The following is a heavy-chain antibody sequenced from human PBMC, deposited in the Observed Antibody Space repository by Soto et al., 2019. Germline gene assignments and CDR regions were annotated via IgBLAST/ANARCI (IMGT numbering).Heavy chain of an antibody. CDR1: GFTFDDYA. Sequence: GGSLRLSCAASGFTFDDYAMHWVRQAPGKGLEWVSGISWNSGSIGYADSVKGRFTISRDNAKNSLYLQMNSLRAEDTALYYCAKSSKFLDFYKDAFDIWGQGTMVTVSS. V-gene: IGHV3-9*01. J-gene: IGHJ3*02. D-gene: IGHD3-10*01. CDR2: ISWNSGSI. CDR3: AKSSKFLDFYKDAFDI.